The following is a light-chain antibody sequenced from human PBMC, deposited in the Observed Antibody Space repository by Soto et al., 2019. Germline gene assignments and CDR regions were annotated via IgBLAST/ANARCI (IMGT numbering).Light chain of an antibody. Sequence: DIQMTQTPSSLSASVGDRVTITCRSSQSISSYLNWYQQKPGKAPKVLIYAASSLQSGVPSRFSGSGSGTEFTLTISSLQSEDFAVYYCQQYNNWPQTFGQGTKVDNK. CDR1: QSISSY. CDR3: QQYNNWPQT. V-gene: IGKV1-39*01. CDR2: AAS. J-gene: IGKJ1*01.